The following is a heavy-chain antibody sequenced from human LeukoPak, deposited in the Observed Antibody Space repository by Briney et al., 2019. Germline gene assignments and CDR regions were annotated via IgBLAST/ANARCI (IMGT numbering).Heavy chain of an antibody. J-gene: IGHJ6*03. Sequence: SETLSLTCTVSGYSISGGYYWGWIRQSPGKGLDWIGSVFHTVITYYNPSLTSRLSISVDTSKNQFSLKLSSVTAADTAVYYCARHGERGYYYYMDVWGKGTTVTVSS. CDR3: ARHGERGYYYYMDV. CDR1: GYSISGGYY. CDR2: VFHTVIT. V-gene: IGHV4-38-2*02. D-gene: IGHD1-26*01.